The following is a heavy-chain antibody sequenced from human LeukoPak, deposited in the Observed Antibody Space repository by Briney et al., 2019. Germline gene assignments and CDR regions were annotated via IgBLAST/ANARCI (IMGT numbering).Heavy chain of an antibody. V-gene: IGHV3-7*01. CDR3: ARVPPYGDYRGDSQPADY. J-gene: IGHJ4*02. D-gene: IGHD4-17*01. CDR2: IKQDGSEK. CDR1: GFTFSSYW. Sequence: PGGSLRLSCAASGFTFSSYWMSWVRQAPGKGLEWVANIKQDGSEKYYVDSVKGRFTISRDNAKNSLYLQMNNLRAEDTAVYYCARVPPYGDYRGDSQPADYWGQGTLVTVSS.